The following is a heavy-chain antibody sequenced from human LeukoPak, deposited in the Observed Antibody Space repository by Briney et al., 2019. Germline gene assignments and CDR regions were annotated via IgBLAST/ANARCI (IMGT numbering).Heavy chain of an antibody. CDR1: GFTFSSCE. CDR2: ISSSGSTI. V-gene: IGHV3-48*03. Sequence: PGGSLRLSCAASGFTFSSCEMNWVRQAPGKGLEWVSYISSSGSTIYYADSVKGRFTISRDNAKNSLYLQMNSLRAEDTAVYYCARGASNRNFDYYGMDVWGQGTTVTVSS. CDR3: ARGASNRNFDYYGMDV. J-gene: IGHJ6*02. D-gene: IGHD1-14*01.